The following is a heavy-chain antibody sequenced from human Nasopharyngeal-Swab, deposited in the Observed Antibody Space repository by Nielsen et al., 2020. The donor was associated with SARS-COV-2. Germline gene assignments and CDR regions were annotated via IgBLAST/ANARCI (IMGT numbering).Heavy chain of an antibody. CDR1: GCSFTSYW. Sequence: GESLKISCKGSGCSFTSYWIGWVRQMHEKGLEWMGIIYPGDSDTRYSPSFQGQVTISADKSISTAYLQWSSLKASDSAMYYCARQKIRKHIVVVTAIWDAFDIWGQGTMVTVS. J-gene: IGHJ3*02. V-gene: IGHV5-51*01. CDR2: IYPGDSDT. D-gene: IGHD2-21*02. CDR3: ARQKIRKHIVVVTAIWDAFDI.